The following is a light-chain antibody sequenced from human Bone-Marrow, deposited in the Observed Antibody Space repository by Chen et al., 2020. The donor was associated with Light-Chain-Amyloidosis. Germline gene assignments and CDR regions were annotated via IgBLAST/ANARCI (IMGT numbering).Light chain of an antibody. CDR1: DLPTKY. CDR3: QSADSSGTYEVI. V-gene: IGLV3-25*03. Sequence: SYELTQPPSVSVSPGQTARITCSGDDLPTKYAYWYQQKPAQAPVLVIHRDTERPSGISERFSGSSSGTTATLTRSGVQAEDEADYHCQSADSSGTYEVIFGGGTKLTVL. CDR2: RDT. J-gene: IGLJ2*01.